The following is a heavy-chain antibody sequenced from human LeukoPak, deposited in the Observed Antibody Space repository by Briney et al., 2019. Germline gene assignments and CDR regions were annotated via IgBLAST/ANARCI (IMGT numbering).Heavy chain of an antibody. V-gene: IGHV4-39*01. D-gene: IGHD4-17*01. CDR2: IYYSGST. Sequence: SETLSLTCTVSGGSISSSSYYWGWIRQPPGKGLEWIESIYYSGSTYYNPSLKSRVTISVDTSKNQFSLKLSSVTAADTAVYYCARNDGDYAVDYWGQGTLVTVSS. CDR3: ARNDGDYAVDY. J-gene: IGHJ4*02. CDR1: GGSISSSSYY.